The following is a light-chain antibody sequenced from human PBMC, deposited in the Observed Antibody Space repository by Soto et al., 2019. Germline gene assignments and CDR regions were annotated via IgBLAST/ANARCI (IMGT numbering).Light chain of an antibody. Sequence: EIVMTQSPATLSVSPGERATLSCRASQSVSSNLAWYQQKPGQAPRLLIHGASTRATGIPARFSGSGSGTDFTLTISSMQSEDFAVYYCQHCDDWPPLFGQGTKLEIK. CDR2: GAS. CDR3: QHCDDWPPL. J-gene: IGKJ2*01. CDR1: QSVSSN. V-gene: IGKV3-15*01.